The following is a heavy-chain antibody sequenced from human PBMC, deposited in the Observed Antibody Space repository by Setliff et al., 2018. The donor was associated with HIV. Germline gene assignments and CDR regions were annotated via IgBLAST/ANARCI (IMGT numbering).Heavy chain of an antibody. Sequence: LRLSCAASGFTLSNYWMTWVRQAPGKGLEWVAHINKDGSDKFYVDSVKGRFAISRDNAKNSLNLEMNSLRAEDTAIYYCASSRPPDDSSGYLDHWGQGTLVTVSS. CDR2: INKDGSDK. V-gene: IGHV3-7*03. CDR3: ASSRPPDDSSGYLDH. CDR1: GFTLSNYW. D-gene: IGHD3-22*01. J-gene: IGHJ4*01.